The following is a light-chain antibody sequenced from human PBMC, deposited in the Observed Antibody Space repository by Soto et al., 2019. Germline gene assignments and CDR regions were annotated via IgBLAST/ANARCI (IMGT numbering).Light chain of an antibody. J-gene: IGKJ1*01. CDR1: QSLLHKNGNNY. CDR3: MQALQIPWT. V-gene: IGKV2-28*01. Sequence: EIVMTQSPLSLPVTPGEPASISCRSSQSLLHKNGNNYFNWYLQKPGQSPQHLIYLVSKRASGVPDRFSGRGSGTDFTLKISRVEAEDVGVYYCMQALQIPWTFGQGTRV. CDR2: LVS.